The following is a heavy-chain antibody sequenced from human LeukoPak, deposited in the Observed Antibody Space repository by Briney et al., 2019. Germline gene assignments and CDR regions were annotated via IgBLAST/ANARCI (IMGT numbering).Heavy chain of an antibody. CDR2: IYPGDSDT. CDR1: GYRFNSYW. D-gene: IGHD1-26*01. CDR3: ARLTAATTSSWFDP. V-gene: IGHV5-51*01. Sequence: GESLEISFKGSGYRFNSYWIGWVRPMPGKGLEWMGIIYPGDSDTRYSTSFQGQVPISAAKSISTAYLQWSSLKASDTAMYYCARLTAATTSSWFDPWGQGTLVTVSS. J-gene: IGHJ5*02.